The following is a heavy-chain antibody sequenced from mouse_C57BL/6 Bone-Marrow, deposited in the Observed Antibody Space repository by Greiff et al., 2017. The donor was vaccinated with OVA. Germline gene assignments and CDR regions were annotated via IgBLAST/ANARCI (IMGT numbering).Heavy chain of an antibody. V-gene: IGHV2-2*01. CDR3: ARTRDSRDWFAY. J-gene: IGHJ3*01. CDR1: GFSLTSYG. Sequence: QVQLKESGPGLVQPSQSLSITCPVSGFSLTSYGVHWVRQSPGKGLEWLGVLWSGGSTDYNAAFISRLSISKDNSKSQVFFKMNSLQADDTAIYYCARTRDSRDWFAYWGQGTLVTVSA. CDR2: LWSGGST.